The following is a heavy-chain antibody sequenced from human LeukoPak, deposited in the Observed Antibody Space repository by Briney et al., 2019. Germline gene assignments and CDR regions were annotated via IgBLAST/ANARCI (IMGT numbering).Heavy chain of an antibody. V-gene: IGHV3-7*01. D-gene: IGHD5-18*01. J-gene: IGHJ4*02. CDR1: GFTFRNYW. CDR2: IKQEGSKK. CDR3: ARSLRGYSYGS. Sequence: GGSLTLSCASSGFTFRNYWMSGVRQAPGKGLEWVGNIKQEGSKKYYVDSVKGRFTISRDNAKNSLYLQINSMRAEDTAVYYCARSLRGYSYGSGGQGTLVTVSS.